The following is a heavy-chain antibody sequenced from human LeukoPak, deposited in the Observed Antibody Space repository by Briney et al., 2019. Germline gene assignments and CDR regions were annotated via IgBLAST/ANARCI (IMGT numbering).Heavy chain of an antibody. D-gene: IGHD3-22*01. CDR2: INWNGGST. J-gene: IGHJ3*02. V-gene: IGHV3-20*01. CDR3: ARGYRNYDSSGYYRPDAFDI. CDR1: GFSFDDYG. Sequence: GESLRLSCAASGFSFDDYGMSWVRQAPGKGLEWVSGINWNGGSTGYADSVKGRFTISRDNAKNSLYLQMNSRRAEDTALYHCARGYRNYDSSGYYRPDAFDIWGQGTMVTVSS.